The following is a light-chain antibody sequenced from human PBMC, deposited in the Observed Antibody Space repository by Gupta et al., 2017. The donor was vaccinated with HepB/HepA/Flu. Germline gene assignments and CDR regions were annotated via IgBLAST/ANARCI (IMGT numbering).Light chain of an antibody. CDR2: SNN. CDR3: AAWDDSLNGGV. J-gene: IGLJ2*01. V-gene: IGLV1-44*01. CDR1: SSNIVSTT. Sequence: QSVLTQPPSASGTPGQRVTISCSGSSSNIVSTTVHWYQQLPGTAPNILIYSNNQRPSGVPDRFSGSKSGTSASLAISGLQSEDEADYYCAAWDDSLNGGVFGGGTKLTVL.